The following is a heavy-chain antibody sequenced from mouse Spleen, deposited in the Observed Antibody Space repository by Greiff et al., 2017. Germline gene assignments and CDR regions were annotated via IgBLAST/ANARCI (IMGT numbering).Heavy chain of an antibody. CDR3: ARPRGEWYFDV. CDR2: ISSGGSYT. CDR1: GFTFSSYA. J-gene: IGHJ1*01. V-gene: IGHV5-9-1*01. Sequence: EVNLVESGGGLVKPGGSLKLSCAASGFTFSSYAMSWVRQTPEKRLEWVATISSGGSYTYYPDSVKGRFTISRDNAKNTLYLQMSSLRSEDTAMYYCARPRGEWYFDVWGAGTTVTVSS.